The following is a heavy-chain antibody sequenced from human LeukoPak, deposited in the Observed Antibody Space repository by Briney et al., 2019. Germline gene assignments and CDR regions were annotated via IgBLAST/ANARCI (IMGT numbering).Heavy chain of an antibody. CDR3: ARRAVAGTPFYYYYYYMDV. D-gene: IGHD6-19*01. CDR2: INPNSGGT. V-gene: IGHV1-2*02. Sequence: GASVKVSCKASGYTFTGYYMHWVRQAPGQGLEWMGWINPNSGGTNYAQKFQGRVTMTRDTSISTAYMELSRLRSDDTAVYYCARRAVAGTPFYYYYYYMDVWGKGTTVTVSS. J-gene: IGHJ6*03. CDR1: GYTFTGYY.